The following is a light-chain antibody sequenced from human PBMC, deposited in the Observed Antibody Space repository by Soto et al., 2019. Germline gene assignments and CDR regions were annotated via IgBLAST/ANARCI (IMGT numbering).Light chain of an antibody. V-gene: IGLV2-8*01. Sequence: QSVLTQPPSASGSPGQSVTISCTGTSSDVGNYDSVSWYQHHPGKAPQAVIYEVNKRPSGVPDRFSGSKSGNTASLTVSGLQAEGEGDYYCSSYAGSNNYVFGTGTKVTV. J-gene: IGLJ1*01. CDR2: EVN. CDR1: SSDVGNYDS. CDR3: SSYAGSNNYV.